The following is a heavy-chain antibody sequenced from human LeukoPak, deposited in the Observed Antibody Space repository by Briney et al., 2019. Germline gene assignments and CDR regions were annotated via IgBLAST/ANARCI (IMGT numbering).Heavy chain of an antibody. CDR2: ISYDGSNK. CDR3: ARDAMVRGVILYYFDY. V-gene: IGHV3-30-3*01. J-gene: IGHJ4*02. Sequence: GGSLRLSCAASGFTFSSYAMHWVRQAPGKGLEWVAVISYDGSNKYYADSVKGRFTISGDNSKNTLYLQMNSLRAEDTAVYYCARDAMVRGVILYYFDYWGQGTLVTVSS. CDR1: GFTFSSYA. D-gene: IGHD3-10*01.